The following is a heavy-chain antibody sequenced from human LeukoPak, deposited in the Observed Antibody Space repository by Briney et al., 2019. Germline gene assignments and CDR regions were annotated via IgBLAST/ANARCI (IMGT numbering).Heavy chain of an antibody. D-gene: IGHD3-10*01. CDR3: ARDRDYYGSGTYDWFDS. J-gene: IGHJ5*01. Sequence: GGSLRLSCVASGLTVSSNFMSWVRQAPGKGLEWVSVIYSGGTTHYADSVKGRFTISRDNSKNTLYLQMNSLRAEDTAVYYCARDRDYYGSGTYDWFDSWGQGTLATVSS. CDR1: GLTVSSNF. CDR2: IYSGGTT. V-gene: IGHV3-66*01.